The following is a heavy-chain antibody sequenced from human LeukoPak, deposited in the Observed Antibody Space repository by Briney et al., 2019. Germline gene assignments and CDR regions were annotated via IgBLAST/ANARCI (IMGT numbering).Heavy chain of an antibody. J-gene: IGHJ4*02. CDR3: ARTRSGNLVDY. Sequence: QPGGSLRLSFAASGFIFSDSWMSWVRQAPGKGLEWVANIKQDGSEKFYVDSVKGRFTISRDNAKNSLYLQMNSLRVEDTAVYYCARTRSGNLVDYWGQGTLVTVSS. CDR2: IKQDGSEK. D-gene: IGHD1-26*01. CDR1: GFIFSDSW. V-gene: IGHV3-7*01.